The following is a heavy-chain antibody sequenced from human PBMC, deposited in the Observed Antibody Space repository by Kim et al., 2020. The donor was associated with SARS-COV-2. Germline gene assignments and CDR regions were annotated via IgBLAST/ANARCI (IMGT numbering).Heavy chain of an antibody. CDR1: GDSLSGSY. CDR3: GRVFPRFDP. D-gene: IGHD2-8*01. Sequence: SETLSLTCSVSGDSLSGSYWTWIRHSPAKGLEWIGSVYETVTAYYDPSLKSRVIISTDMSKNHFSLDLRLVTVEDTARYYCGRVFPRFDPWGQGILGTVSS. J-gene: IGHJ5*02. V-gene: IGHV4-59*01. CDR2: VYETVTA.